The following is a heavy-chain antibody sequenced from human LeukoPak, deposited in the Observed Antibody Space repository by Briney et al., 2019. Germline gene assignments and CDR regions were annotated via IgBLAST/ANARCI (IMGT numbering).Heavy chain of an antibody. D-gene: IGHD4-23*01. V-gene: IGHV1-69*04. Sequence: SVKVSCKASGGTFSSYAISWVRQAPGQGVEWRGSIIPILGIANYAQKFQGRVTITADKSTSTAYMELSSLRSEDTAVYYCARDPTDYGGNSILDVWGQGTTVTVSS. J-gene: IGHJ6*02. CDR2: IIPILGIA. CDR3: ARDPTDYGGNSILDV. CDR1: GGTFSSYA.